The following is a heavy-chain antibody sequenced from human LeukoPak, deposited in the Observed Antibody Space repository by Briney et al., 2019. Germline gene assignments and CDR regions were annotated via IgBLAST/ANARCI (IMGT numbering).Heavy chain of an antibody. V-gene: IGHV3-21*01. CDR1: GFTFSSYA. CDR2: ISSSSSYI. CDR3: AREVYDSSNYFDY. Sequence: PGGSLRLSCAASGFTFSSYAMSWVRQAPGKGLEWVSSISSSSSYIYYADSVKGRFTISRDNAKNSLYLQMNSLRAEDTAVYYCAREVYDSSNYFDYWGQGTLVTVSS. J-gene: IGHJ4*02. D-gene: IGHD3-22*01.